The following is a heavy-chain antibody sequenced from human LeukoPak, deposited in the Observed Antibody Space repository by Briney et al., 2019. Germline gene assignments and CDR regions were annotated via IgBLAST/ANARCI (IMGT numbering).Heavy chain of an antibody. CDR1: GFTFSSSW. CDR2: IKQDGSEK. Sequence: PGGSLRLSCAASGFTFSSSWMSWVRQAPGKGLEWVANIKQDGSEKYYVESVKGRFTISRDNTKNPLYLQMDSLTAEDTAVYYCVRISTAVAGADYWGQGTLVTVSS. CDR3: VRISTAVAGADY. V-gene: IGHV3-7*01. D-gene: IGHD6-19*01. J-gene: IGHJ4*02.